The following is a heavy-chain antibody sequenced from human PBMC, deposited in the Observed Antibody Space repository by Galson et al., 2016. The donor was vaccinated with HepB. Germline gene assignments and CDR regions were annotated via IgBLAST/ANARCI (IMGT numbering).Heavy chain of an antibody. Sequence: SVKVSCKASGYTFSNYYIHWVRQAPGQGLEWMGVINPSGGGTTYAQKFQGRVTMTRDTSTSTVSMELSSLRSEDTAVYYCARLGDYGDYWGQGTLVTVSS. CDR2: INPSGGGT. V-gene: IGHV1-46*01. D-gene: IGHD7-27*01. CDR1: GYTFSNYY. CDR3: ARLGDYGDY. J-gene: IGHJ4*02.